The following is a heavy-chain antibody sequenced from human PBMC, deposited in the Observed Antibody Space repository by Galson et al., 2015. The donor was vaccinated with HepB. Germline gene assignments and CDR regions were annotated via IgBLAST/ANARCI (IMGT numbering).Heavy chain of an antibody. CDR1: GFTFSSYA. D-gene: IGHD2/OR15-2a*01. V-gene: IGHV3-30*04. J-gene: IGHJ4*02. Sequence: LRLSCAASGFTFSSYAMHWVRQAPGKGLEWVAVISYDGSNKYYADSVKGRFTISRDNSKNTLYLQMNSLRAEDTAVYYCARGDFSAGPFNYWGQGTLVTVSS. CDR3: ARGDFSAGPFNY. CDR2: ISYDGSNK.